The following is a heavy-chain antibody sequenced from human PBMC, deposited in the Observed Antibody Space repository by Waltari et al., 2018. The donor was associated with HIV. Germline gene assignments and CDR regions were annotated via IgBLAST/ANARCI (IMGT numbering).Heavy chain of an antibody. CDR2: IRYDGNTK. CDR3: AKELRSGYSYYYYGMDV. Sequence: QGQLVDSGGGVVQPGGSLRLPRAASGFSFIIPGMPLVRQAPGKGLEWVTFIRYDGNTKYYADSVKGRFTISRDNSKNTLYLQMSSLRAEDTAVYYCAKELRSGYSYYYYGMDVWGQGTTVTVSS. V-gene: IGHV3-30*02. CDR1: GFSFIIPG. J-gene: IGHJ6*02. D-gene: IGHD2-15*01.